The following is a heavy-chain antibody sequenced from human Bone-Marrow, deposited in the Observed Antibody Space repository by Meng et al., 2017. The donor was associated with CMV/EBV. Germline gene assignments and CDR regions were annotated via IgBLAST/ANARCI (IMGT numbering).Heavy chain of an antibody. J-gene: IGHJ4*02. V-gene: IGHV3-66*01. CDR1: GFTVSSNY. CDR3: ARDHSSSSIPLDY. CDR2: IYSGGST. D-gene: IGHD6-6*01. Sequence: GKRLGLGGGSVRLGGSLRPSCAASGFTVSSNYMSWVRQAPGKGLEWVSVIYSGGSTYYADSVKGRFTISRDNSKNTLYLQMNSLRAEDTAVYYCARDHSSSSIPLDYWGQGTLVTVSS.